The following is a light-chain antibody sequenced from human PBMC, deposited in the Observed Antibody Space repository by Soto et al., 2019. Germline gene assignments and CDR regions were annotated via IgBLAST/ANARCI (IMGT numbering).Light chain of an antibody. Sequence: DIQLTQSPSFPSASVGDRVTITCRASQGISSYLAWYQQKPGKAPHLLIFAASTLQSGVPSRFSGSGSGTEFTLTIGSLQPEDFATYYCQQLNSYPLTFGGGTKVEIK. V-gene: IGKV1-9*01. CDR1: QGISSY. CDR2: AAS. J-gene: IGKJ4*01. CDR3: QQLNSYPLT.